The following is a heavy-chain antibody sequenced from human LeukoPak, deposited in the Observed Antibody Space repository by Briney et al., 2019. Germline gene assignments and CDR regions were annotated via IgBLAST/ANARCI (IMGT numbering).Heavy chain of an antibody. CDR1: GFTFSSYA. CDR3: AKTTPFYCSSTSCHVGWFDP. V-gene: IGHV3-23*01. J-gene: IGHJ5*02. D-gene: IGHD2-2*01. CDR2: ISGSGGNT. Sequence: GGSLRLSCAASGFTFSSYAVSWVRQAPGKGLEWVSAISGSGGNTYYADSVKGRFTISRDNSKNTLYLQMNSLRAEDTAVYYCAKTTPFYCSSTSCHVGWFDPWGQGTLVTVSS.